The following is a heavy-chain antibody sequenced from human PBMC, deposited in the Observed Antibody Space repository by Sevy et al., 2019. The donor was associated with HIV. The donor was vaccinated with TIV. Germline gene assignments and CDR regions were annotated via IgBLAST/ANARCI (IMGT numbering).Heavy chain of an antibody. V-gene: IGHV3-7*03. Sequence: GGSLRLSCAASGFTFSSYWMSWVRQAPGKGLEWVANIKQDGSEKYYVDSVKGRFTISRDNAKNSLYLQMNSLRAEDTAVYYCARSPGGVIRSSAFGIWGQGTMVTVSS. CDR3: ARSPGGVIRSSAFGI. CDR1: GFTFSSYW. J-gene: IGHJ3*02. D-gene: IGHD3-10*01. CDR2: IKQDGSEK.